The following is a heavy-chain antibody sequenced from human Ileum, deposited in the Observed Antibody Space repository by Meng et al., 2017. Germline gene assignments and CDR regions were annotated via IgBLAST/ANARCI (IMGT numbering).Heavy chain of an antibody. Sequence: GSLRLSCSVSGGSISSSSYYWGWIRQPPGKGLEWIGSIYYSGSTYYNPSLKSRVTISVDTSKNQFSLKVSSVTAADTAVYYCARGRDYWGQGTLVTVSS. V-gene: IGHV4-39*07. CDR1: GGSISSSSYY. J-gene: IGHJ4*02. CDR2: IYYSGST. CDR3: ARGRDY.